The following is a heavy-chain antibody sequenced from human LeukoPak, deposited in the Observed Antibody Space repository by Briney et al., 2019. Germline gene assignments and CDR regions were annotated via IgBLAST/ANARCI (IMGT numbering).Heavy chain of an antibody. D-gene: IGHD3-10*01. V-gene: IGHV3-15*01. CDR3: TTELWFGELLNFDY. Sequence: PGGSLRLSCAASGFTFSNAWMSWVRQAPGKGLEWVGRIKSKTDGGTTDYAAPVKGRFTISRDDSKNTLYLQMNSLKTEDTAVYYCTTELWFGELLNFDYWGQGTLVTVSS. CDR2: IKSKTDGGTT. J-gene: IGHJ4*02. CDR1: GFTFSNAW.